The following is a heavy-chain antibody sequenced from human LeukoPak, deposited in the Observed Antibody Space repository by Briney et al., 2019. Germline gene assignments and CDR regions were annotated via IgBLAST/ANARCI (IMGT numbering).Heavy chain of an antibody. V-gene: IGHV4-39*01. J-gene: IGHJ4*02. CDR2: IFYTGST. Sequence: SETLSLTCTVSGGSIGSSTYYWGWIRQPPGKGLEWIGSIFYTGSTHYSPSLKSRVTMSVDTYKNQFSLKLTSVTAADTAVYYCASSIRITAIAASTALDYWGQGTLVTVS. CDR3: ASSIRITAIAASTALDY. CDR1: GGSIGSSTYY. D-gene: IGHD3-16*01.